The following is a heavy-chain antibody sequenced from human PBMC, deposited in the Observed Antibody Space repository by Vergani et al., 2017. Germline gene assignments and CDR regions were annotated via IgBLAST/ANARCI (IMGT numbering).Heavy chain of an antibody. D-gene: IGHD6-6*01. J-gene: IGHJ4*02. CDR3: AITGAARPDDY. Sequence: QVQLVQSGAEVKKPGSSVKVSCKASGGTFSSYTISWVRQAPGQGLEWMGRIIPILGIANYAQKFQGRVTITADKSTSTAYMGLSRLRSEDTAVYYCAITGAARPDDYWGQGTLVTVSS. CDR2: IIPILGIA. CDR1: GGTFSSYT. V-gene: IGHV1-69*02.